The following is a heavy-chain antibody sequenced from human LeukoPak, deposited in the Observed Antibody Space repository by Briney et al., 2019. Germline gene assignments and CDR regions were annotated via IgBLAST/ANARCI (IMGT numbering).Heavy chain of an antibody. D-gene: IGHD6-13*01. Sequence: GRSLRLSCAASGFTFSSYAMHWVRQAPGKGLEWVAVISYDGSNKYYADSVKGRFTISRDHSKNTPYLQMNSLRAEDTAMYSCARTTLVTPRAFDIWGPGTMVTVSS. J-gene: IGHJ3*02. CDR3: ARTTLVTPRAFDI. CDR1: GFTFSSYA. V-gene: IGHV3-30-3*01. CDR2: ISYDGSNK.